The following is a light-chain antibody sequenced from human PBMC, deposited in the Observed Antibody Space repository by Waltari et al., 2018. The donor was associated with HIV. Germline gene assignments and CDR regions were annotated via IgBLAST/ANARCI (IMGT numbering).Light chain of an antibody. CDR1: SSDVGGSNL. V-gene: IGLV2-23*02. Sequence: QSALTQPASVSGSPGPSLTISCTVTSSDVGGSNLVSWYQQHPGKAPKLIIYEVTKRPSGVSNRFSASKSGNTASLTISGLQAEDEAHYHCCSYAGSSTLVFGGGTNVIVL. CDR2: EVT. CDR3: CSYAGSSTLV. J-gene: IGLJ3*02.